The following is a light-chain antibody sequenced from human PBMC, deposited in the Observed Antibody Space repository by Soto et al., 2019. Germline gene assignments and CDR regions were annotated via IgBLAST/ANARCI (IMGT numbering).Light chain of an antibody. V-gene: IGLV4-69*01. J-gene: IGLJ3*02. CDR3: QTWGTGIRV. Sequence: QLVLTQSPSASASLGASVNLTCTLSSGHISYAIAWHQQQPEKGPRFLMMLNSDGSHNKGDGIPDRFSGSSSGTERYLTIASLQSEDEADYYCQTWGTGIRVFGGGTKLTVL. CDR2: LNSDGSH. CDR1: SGHISYA.